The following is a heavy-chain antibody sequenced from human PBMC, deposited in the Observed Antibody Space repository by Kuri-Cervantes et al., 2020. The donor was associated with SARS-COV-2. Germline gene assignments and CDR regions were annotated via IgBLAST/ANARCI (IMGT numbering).Heavy chain of an antibody. CDR1: GYSISSGYY. CDR2: IYHSGST. Sequence: SETLSLTCAVSGYSISSGYYWGWIRQPPGKGLEWIGSIYHSGSTYYNPSLKSRVTMSVDTSKNQFSLKLSSVTAADTAVYYCASEQPSRYCSSTSCYTWGQGTLVTVSS. CDR3: ASEQPSRYCSSTSCYT. J-gene: IGHJ5*02. V-gene: IGHV4-38-2*01. D-gene: IGHD2-2*02.